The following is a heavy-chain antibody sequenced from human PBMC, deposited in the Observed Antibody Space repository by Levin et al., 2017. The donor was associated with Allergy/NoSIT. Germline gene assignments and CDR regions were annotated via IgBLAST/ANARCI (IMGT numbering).Heavy chain of an antibody. Sequence: GSLRLSCTVSGGSVSSGSYFWSWIRQPPGKGLEWIGYIYYSGSTKYNPSLKSRVTISVDTSKNQFSLRLTSVTAADSAVFFCARKYTGTYYGGSAGYFDSWGQGTLVTVSS. V-gene: IGHV4-61*01. D-gene: IGHD1-26*01. CDR3: ARKYTGTYYGGSAGYFDS. CDR1: GGSVSSGSYF. CDR2: IYYSGST. J-gene: IGHJ4*02.